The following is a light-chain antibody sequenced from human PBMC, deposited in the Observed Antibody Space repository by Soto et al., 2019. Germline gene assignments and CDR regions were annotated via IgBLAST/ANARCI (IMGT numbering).Light chain of an antibody. CDR3: SSYTSSSTLV. CDR2: EVS. J-gene: IGLJ1*01. Sequence: QSVLTQPASVSGSPGQPITISCTGTSSDVGGYNYVSWYQQHPGKAPKLMIYEVSNRPSGVAHRFSGSKSGNTASLTISGLQAEDEADYYCSSYTSSSTLVFGTGTKVTVL. CDR1: SSDVGGYNY. V-gene: IGLV2-14*01.